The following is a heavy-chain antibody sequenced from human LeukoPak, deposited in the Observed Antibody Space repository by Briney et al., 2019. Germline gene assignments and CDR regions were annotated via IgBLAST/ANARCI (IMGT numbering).Heavy chain of an antibody. CDR3: ARLRWEQTGYSSDY. CDR1: GFTFNKYS. Sequence: GGSLRLSCAASGFTFNKYSMNWVRQAPGKGLEWVSSISTSSSYIYYADSVKGRFTISRDNARNSLYLQMNSLRAEDTAVFYCARLRWEQTGYSSDYWGQGTLVTASS. J-gene: IGHJ4*02. V-gene: IGHV3-21*06. D-gene: IGHD4-23*01. CDR2: ISTSSSYI.